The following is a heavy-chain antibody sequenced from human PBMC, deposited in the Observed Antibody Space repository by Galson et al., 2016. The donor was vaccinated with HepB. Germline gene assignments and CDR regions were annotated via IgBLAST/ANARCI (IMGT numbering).Heavy chain of an antibody. CDR3: AKRGPDSSGSWLNYFDY. Sequence: SLRLSCAASGFTFSSYGMHWVRQAPGKGLEFVSAISNNGGSTYYADSVKGRFTVSRDNSRNTLYLQMSSLRAEDTAMYYCAKRGPDSSGSWLNYFDYWGQGTLVTVSS. D-gene: IGHD5-12*01. V-gene: IGHV3-64D*06. J-gene: IGHJ4*02. CDR1: GFTFSSYG. CDR2: ISNNGGST.